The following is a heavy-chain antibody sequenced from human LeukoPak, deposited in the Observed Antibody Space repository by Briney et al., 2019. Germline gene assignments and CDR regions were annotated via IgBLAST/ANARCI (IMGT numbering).Heavy chain of an antibody. V-gene: IGHV4-61*02. CDR2: IYTSGST. CDR3: AATIFGVVILADAFDI. CDR1: GGSIRSGSYY. Sequence: ASQTLSLTCTVSGGSIRSGSYYWSWIRQPAGKGLEWIGRIYTSGSTNYNPSLKSRVTISVDTSKNQFSLKLSSVTAAGTAVYYCAATIFGVVILADAFDIWGQGTMVTVSS. D-gene: IGHD3-3*01. J-gene: IGHJ3*02.